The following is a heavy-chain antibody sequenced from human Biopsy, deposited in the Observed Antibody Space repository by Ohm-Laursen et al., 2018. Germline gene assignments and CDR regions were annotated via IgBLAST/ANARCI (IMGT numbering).Heavy chain of an antibody. D-gene: IGHD3-16*02. J-gene: IGHJ3*01. CDR3: AHVVITYGGIIALDAFDV. Sequence: TQTLTLTCTFSGFSLSSHGVGVGWIRQPPGEALEWLAIVYWANDKRYSPSLWSRLNIWKDASKNRVVLTLTDMDPVDTATYYCAHVVITYGGIIALDAFDVWGQGSMVIVSS. CDR2: VYWANDK. V-gene: IGHV2-5*02. CDR1: GFSLSSHGVG.